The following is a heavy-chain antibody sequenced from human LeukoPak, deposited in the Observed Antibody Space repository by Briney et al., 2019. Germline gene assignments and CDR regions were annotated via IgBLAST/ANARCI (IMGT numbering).Heavy chain of an antibody. V-gene: IGHV4-34*01. D-gene: IGHD6-13*01. Sequence: GSLRLSCAASGFTFSNYIMNWIRQPPGKGLEWIGEINHSGSTNYNPSLKSRVTISVDTSKNQFSLKLSSVTAADTAVYYCASGYSSISTWGQGTLVTVSS. CDR1: GFTFSNYI. J-gene: IGHJ5*02. CDR3: ASGYSSIST. CDR2: INHSGST.